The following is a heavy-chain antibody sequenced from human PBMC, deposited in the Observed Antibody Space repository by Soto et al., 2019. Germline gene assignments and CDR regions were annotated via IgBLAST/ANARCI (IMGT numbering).Heavy chain of an antibody. Sequence: GVLRLSCAVSGFNFTNTYMSLVPRAPGKGLEWVSVIYRGYSAFYADSVKGRITVSKDDSKNPVSLQMNSLRAEDTAVYYCTRDRSDSSRDDSFDIWGQGTMVTVSS. CDR2: IYRGYSA. D-gene: IGHD6-6*01. J-gene: IGHJ3*02. V-gene: IGHV3-53*01. CDR1: GFNFTNTY. CDR3: TRDRSDSSRDDSFDI.